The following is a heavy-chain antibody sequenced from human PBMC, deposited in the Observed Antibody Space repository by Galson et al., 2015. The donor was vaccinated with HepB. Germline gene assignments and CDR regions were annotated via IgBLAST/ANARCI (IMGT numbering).Heavy chain of an antibody. CDR3: ARDSTTMIVVVSHYVPDV. D-gene: IGHD3-22*01. Sequence: SLRLSCAASGFTFSDYYMSWIRQAPGKGLEWVSYISSSSSYTNYADSVKGRFTISRDNAKTSQYLQMNSLRAEDTAVYYCARDSTTMIVVVSHYVPDVWGQGTTVTVSS. J-gene: IGHJ6*02. V-gene: IGHV3-11*06. CDR1: GFTFSDYY. CDR2: ISSSSSYT.